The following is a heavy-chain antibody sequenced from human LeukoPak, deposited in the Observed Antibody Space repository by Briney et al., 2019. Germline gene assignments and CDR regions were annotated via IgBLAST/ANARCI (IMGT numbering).Heavy chain of an antibody. J-gene: IGHJ4*02. V-gene: IGHV4-31*03. CDR2: IYYSGST. CDR1: GGSISSGGYY. D-gene: IGHD3-10*01. Sequence: PSQTLSFTCTVSGGSISSGGYYWSWIRQHPGKGLEWIGYIYYSGSTNYNPSLKSRVTISVDTSKNQFSLKLSSVTAADTAVYYCARTLEETGFDYWGQGTLVTVSS. CDR3: ARTLEETGFDY.